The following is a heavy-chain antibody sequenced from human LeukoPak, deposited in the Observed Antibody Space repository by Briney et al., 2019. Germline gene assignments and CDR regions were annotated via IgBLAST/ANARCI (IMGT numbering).Heavy chain of an antibody. V-gene: IGHV1-69*01. D-gene: IGHD3-22*01. CDR2: IIPIFGTA. J-gene: IGHJ4*02. CDR1: GGTFSSYA. CDR3: AKLRGYYDSSGSTRLGGYFDY. Sequence: SVKVSCKASGGTFSSYAISWVRQALGQGLEWMGGIIPIFGTANYAQKFQGRVTITADESTSTAYMELSSLRSEDTAVYYCAKLRGYYDSSGSTRLGGYFDYWGQGTLVTVSS.